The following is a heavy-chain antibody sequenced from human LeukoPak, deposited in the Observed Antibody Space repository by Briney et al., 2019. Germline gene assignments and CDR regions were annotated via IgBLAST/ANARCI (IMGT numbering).Heavy chain of an antibody. D-gene: IGHD3-22*01. CDR1: GGSISSYY. CDR3: ARRVGIVVGPEPGYDWFDP. V-gene: IGHV4-59*08. J-gene: IGHJ5*02. CDR2: IYYSGST. Sequence: SETLSLTCTASGGSISSYYWSWIRQPPGKGLEWIGYIYYSGSTNYNPSLKSRVTISVDTSKNQFSLKLSSVTAADTAVYYCARRVGIVVGPEPGYDWFDPWGQGTLVTVSS.